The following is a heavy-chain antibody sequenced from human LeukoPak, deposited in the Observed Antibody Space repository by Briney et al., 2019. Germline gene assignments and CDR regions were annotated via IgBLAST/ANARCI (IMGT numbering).Heavy chain of an antibody. Sequence: SETLSLACTVSGGSISGYYWSWIRQPPGKGLEWIGYIYYSGSTNYNPSLKSRVTISVDTSKNQFSLKLTSVTAADTAVYYCARDRRGYGSFDSWGQGTLVTVSS. V-gene: IGHV4-59*01. CDR2: IYYSGST. CDR3: ARDRRGYGSFDS. CDR1: GGSISGYY. D-gene: IGHD5-18*01. J-gene: IGHJ4*02.